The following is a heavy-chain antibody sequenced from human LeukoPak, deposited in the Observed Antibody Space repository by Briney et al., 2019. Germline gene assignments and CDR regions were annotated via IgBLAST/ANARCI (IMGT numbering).Heavy chain of an antibody. Sequence: RASETRSLTCAVYGGSFSGYYWNWIRQPPGKGLEWIGEINHSGSTNYNPSLNSRVTISVDTSKNQFSLKLSSVTAADTAVYYCARVSRTYSSGWYPWYFDYWGQGTLVTVSS. CDR1: GGSFSGYY. J-gene: IGHJ4*02. CDR2: INHSGST. D-gene: IGHD6-19*01. CDR3: ARVSRTYSSGWYPWYFDY. V-gene: IGHV4-34*01.